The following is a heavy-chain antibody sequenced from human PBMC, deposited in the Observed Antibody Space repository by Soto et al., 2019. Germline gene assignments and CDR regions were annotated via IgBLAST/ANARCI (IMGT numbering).Heavy chain of an antibody. V-gene: IGHV1-69*06. Sequence: QVQLVQSGAEVNKPGSSVKVSCKASGGTFSSDAIRWLRPAPGKGLAWMGGIVPIVGTANSAQQFQARVKINADKSTSTAYMELSSMRSAAAAVYYCARVSAMVTPYWFAPWGQGTLVAVSA. CDR1: GGTFSSDA. CDR2: IVPIVGTA. D-gene: IGHD5-18*01. J-gene: IGHJ5*02. CDR3: ARVSAMVTPYWFAP.